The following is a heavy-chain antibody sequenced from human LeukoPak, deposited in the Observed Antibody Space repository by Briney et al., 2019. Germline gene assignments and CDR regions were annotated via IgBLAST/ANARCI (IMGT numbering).Heavy chain of an antibody. CDR1: GYTFTGYY. J-gene: IGHJ4*02. CDR2: INPNSGGT. V-gene: IGHV1-2*02. CDR3: AREGVWIQLWNGGYSH. D-gene: IGHD5-18*01. Sequence: ASVKVSCKASGYTFTGYYMHWVRQAPGQGLEWMGWINPNSGGTNYAQKFQGRVTMTRDTSISTAYMELSRLRSDDTAVYYCAREGVWIQLWNGGYSHWGQGTLVTVSS.